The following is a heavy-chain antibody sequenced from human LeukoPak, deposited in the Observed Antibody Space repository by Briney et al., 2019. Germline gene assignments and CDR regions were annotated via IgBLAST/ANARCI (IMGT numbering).Heavy chain of an antibody. CDR2: IYSGGTT. V-gene: IGHV3-53*01. Sequence: GGSLRLSCAASGFTVSSNYMTWVRQAPGKGLEWVSVIYSGGTTYYADSVKGRFTISRDNSKNTLYLQMNSLRAEDTAVYYCAKDLKGVVPAAQYYFDYWGQGTLVTVSS. D-gene: IGHD2-2*01. CDR1: GFTVSSNY. CDR3: AKDLKGVVPAAQYYFDY. J-gene: IGHJ4*02.